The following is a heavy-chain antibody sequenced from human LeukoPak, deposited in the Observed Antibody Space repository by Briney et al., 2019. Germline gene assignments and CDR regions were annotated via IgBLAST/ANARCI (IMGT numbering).Heavy chain of an antibody. Sequence: SETLSLTCAVSGGSISSDNWWGWVRWPPETGLEWIGEIHHSGRSNYNPSLKSRVTISVDKSKNQFSLKVSSVTAADTAVYYCAINGEYISGGKYFDYWGQGALVTVSS. D-gene: IGHD5-18*01. CDR3: AINGEYISGGKYFDY. CDR1: GGSISSDNW. V-gene: IGHV4-4*02. CDR2: IHHSGRS. J-gene: IGHJ4*02.